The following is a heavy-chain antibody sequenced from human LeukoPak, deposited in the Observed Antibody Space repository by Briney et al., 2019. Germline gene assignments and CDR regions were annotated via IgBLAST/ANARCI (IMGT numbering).Heavy chain of an antibody. D-gene: IGHD6-19*01. V-gene: IGHV3-30*01. CDR2: MSTDGSLQ. CDR1: GFTFSNYA. J-gene: IGHJ5*02. CDR3: GRQVAPGQWLVNL. Sequence: GGSLRLSCVASGFTFSNYAIHWVRRPPGKGLEWVAVMSTDGSLQYYANSVKGRFTISRDNYKSTLFLQMNSLSAADTAVYYCGRQVAPGQWLVNLWGQEPWSPSPQ.